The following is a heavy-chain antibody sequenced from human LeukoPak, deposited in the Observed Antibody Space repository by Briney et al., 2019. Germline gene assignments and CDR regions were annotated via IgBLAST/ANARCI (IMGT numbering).Heavy chain of an antibody. D-gene: IGHD2-2*01. J-gene: IGHJ5*02. Sequence: ASVKVSCKASGYTFTSYGVNWVQQAPGQGLEWMGWISPYSGNTNYAQNLQGRVTMTTDTSTSTAYMEVRNLRSDDTAVYYCARDYCSSASCYGGNIDPWGQGTLVTVSS. CDR2: ISPYSGNT. CDR3: ARDYCSSASCYGGNIDP. CDR1: GYTFTSYG. V-gene: IGHV1-18*01.